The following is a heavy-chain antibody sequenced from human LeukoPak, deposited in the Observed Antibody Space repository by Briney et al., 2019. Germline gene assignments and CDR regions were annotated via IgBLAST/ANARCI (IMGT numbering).Heavy chain of an antibody. J-gene: IGHJ3*02. D-gene: IGHD5-24*01. Sequence: ASVKVSCKASGYTFTNSYIHWVRQAPGQVLEWMGLITPDGGNTNYAQNFQGRVTLTRDTSTSTVYMELSSLRSEDTAIYYCARIRDGYNDAYDIWGQGTVVTVPS. CDR3: ARIRDGYNDAYDI. CDR2: ITPDGGNT. CDR1: GYTFTNSY. V-gene: IGHV1-46*01.